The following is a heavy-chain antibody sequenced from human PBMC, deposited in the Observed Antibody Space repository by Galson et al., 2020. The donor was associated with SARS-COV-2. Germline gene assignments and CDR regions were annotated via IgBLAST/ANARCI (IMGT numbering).Heavy chain of an antibody. D-gene: IGHD1-26*01. CDR1: GFTFSSYA. V-gene: IGHV3-30*04. CDR2: ISYDGRNK. Sequence: GESLKISCAASGFTFSSYAMHWVRQAPGKGLEWVAVISYDGRNKYYAESVTVRFTISRDNSKNTLYLQMNSLRAEDTAVYYCARSGSGSYSGDFDYWGQGTLVTVSS. J-gene: IGHJ4*02. CDR3: ARSGSGSYSGDFDY.